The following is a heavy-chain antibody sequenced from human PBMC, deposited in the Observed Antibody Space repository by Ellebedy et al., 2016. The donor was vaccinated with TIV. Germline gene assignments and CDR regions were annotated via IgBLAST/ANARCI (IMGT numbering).Heavy chain of an antibody. J-gene: IGHJ6*02. D-gene: IGHD2/OR15-2a*01. CDR3: AKTMGGQYYYGMDV. Sequence: GESLKISCAASGFTFSSYAMTWVRQAPGKGLEWVSGISGRGGTTYYADSVKGRFTISRDNLKHTLHLQMNSLRVDDTAVYYCAKTMGGQYYYGMDVWGQGTTVTVSS. CDR1: GFTFSSYA. V-gene: IGHV3-23*01. CDR2: ISGRGGTT.